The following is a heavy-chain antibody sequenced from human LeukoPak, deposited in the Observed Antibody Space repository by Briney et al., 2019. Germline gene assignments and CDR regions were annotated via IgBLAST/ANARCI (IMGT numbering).Heavy chain of an antibody. V-gene: IGHV1-2*02. CDR1: GYTFTGYY. CDR2: INPTRGDT. J-gene: IGHJ4*02. D-gene: IGHD2-2*01. Sequence: GASVKVSCKASGYTFTGYYMHWVRQAPGQGLEWMGWINPTRGDTNYAQKFQGRVTMTRDTTISTAYMELSRLRSDDTAVYYCARDLRRKDIVVVPAAMRTLGYWGQGTLVTVSS. CDR3: ARDLRRKDIVVVPAAMRTLGY.